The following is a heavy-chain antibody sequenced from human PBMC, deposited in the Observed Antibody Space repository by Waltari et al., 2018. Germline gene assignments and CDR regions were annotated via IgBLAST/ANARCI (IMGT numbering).Heavy chain of an antibody. D-gene: IGHD1-26*01. V-gene: IGHV3-23*01. J-gene: IGHJ4*02. Sequence: EVQLLTSGGGLVQPGGSLRLSCAASGFTFSSYAMSWVRQAPGKGLEWVSTISGSGISTYYADAVKGRFTISRDNSKNTLYLQMNSLRAEDTAVYYCAKVTAVDVVGASALDYWGQGTLVTVSS. CDR2: ISGSGIST. CDR3: AKVTAVDVVGASALDY. CDR1: GFTFSSYA.